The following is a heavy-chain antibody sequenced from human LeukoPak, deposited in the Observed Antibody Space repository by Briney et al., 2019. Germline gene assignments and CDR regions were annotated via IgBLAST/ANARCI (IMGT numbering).Heavy chain of an antibody. CDR3: ARDGRKYGGEASFLDY. Sequence: GGSLRLSCAASGFDFNNYAMHWVRQTPGKGLEWVALISYDGSSKYYLDSVKGRFTISRDNSRNTLDLQMYSLRTDDTATYYCARDGRKYGGEASFLDYWGKGTLVIVS. CDR1: GFDFNNYA. CDR2: ISYDGSSK. V-gene: IGHV3-30*14. J-gene: IGHJ4*02. D-gene: IGHD2-21*01.